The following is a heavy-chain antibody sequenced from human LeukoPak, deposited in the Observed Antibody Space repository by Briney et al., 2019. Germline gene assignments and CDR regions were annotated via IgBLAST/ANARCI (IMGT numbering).Heavy chain of an antibody. CDR1: GFTFTGYY. CDR3: GRSATPPRDH. CDR2: SSTDGSAI. V-gene: IGHV3-11*01. Sequence: GGSLRLSCVASGFTFTGYYMNWIRQAPGKGLEWVSYSSTDGSAIYYADSVKGRFTISRDNAKSLLYLQMNSLRAEDTAVYYCGRSATPPRDHWGQGTLVTVSS. J-gene: IGHJ4*02.